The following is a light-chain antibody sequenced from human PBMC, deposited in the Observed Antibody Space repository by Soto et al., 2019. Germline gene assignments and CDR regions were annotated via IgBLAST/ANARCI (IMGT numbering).Light chain of an antibody. CDR3: QQYKNRPPLT. V-gene: IGKV3-15*01. J-gene: IGKJ1*01. Sequence: EIVMTQSPATLSVSPGERATLSCRASQSVSSNLAWYQQKPGQAPRLLIYGASTRATGIPARFSGSGSGTEFTLTISSLQSEDFAVDYCQQYKNRPPLTFGQGTKVEIK. CDR2: GAS. CDR1: QSVSSN.